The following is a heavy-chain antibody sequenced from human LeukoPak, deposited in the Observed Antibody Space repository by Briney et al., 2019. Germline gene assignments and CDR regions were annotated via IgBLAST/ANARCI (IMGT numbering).Heavy chain of an antibody. V-gene: IGHV1-2*04. D-gene: IGHD2-21*02. CDR1: GYTFTGYY. CDR3: ARRTCGGDCYSPPFDY. CDR2: INPNSGGT. J-gene: IGHJ4*02. Sequence: ASVKVSCKASGYTFTGYYMHWVRQAPGQGLEWMGWINPNSGGTNYAQKFQGWVTMTRDTSISTAYMELSRLRSDDTAVYYCARRTCGGDCYSPPFDYWGQGTLVTVSS.